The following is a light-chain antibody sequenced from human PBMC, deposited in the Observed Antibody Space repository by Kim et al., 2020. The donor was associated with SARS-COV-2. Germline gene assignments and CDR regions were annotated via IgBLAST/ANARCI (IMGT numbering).Light chain of an antibody. J-gene: IGLJ1*01. CDR1: STDIGGHNY. V-gene: IGLV2-14*03. CDR2: DVS. Sequence: QSITISSTGTSTDIGGHNYVSWYQQHPGKAPQLIIFDVSRRPSGISYRFSGSKSGNTASLTISGLQTQDEADYYCSSYTRTNTVYVFGGGTKVTVL. CDR3: SSYTRTNTVYV.